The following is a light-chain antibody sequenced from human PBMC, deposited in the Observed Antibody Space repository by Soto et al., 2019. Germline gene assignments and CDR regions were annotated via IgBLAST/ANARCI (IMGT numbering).Light chain of an antibody. V-gene: IGLV2-23*01. J-gene: IGLJ1*01. CDR2: EGS. CDR1: SSDVGSYNL. CDR3: CSYAGYV. Sequence: QSALTQPASVSGSPGQSITISCTGTSSDVGSYNLVSWYQQHPGKAPKLMIYEGSKRPSGVSNRFSSSKSGNTASLTISGLQAEDEADYYCCSYAGYVFGTGTKLTVL.